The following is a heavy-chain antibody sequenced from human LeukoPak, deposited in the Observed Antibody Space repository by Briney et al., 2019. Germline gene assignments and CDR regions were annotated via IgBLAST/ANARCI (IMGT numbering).Heavy chain of an antibody. CDR1: GFTFSNYW. CDR3: ATYSSLNRREFQF. CDR2: IKTDGSEK. V-gene: IGHV3-7*01. J-gene: IGHJ1*01. D-gene: IGHD3-22*01. Sequence: GGSLRLSCEGSGFTFSNYWMGWVRQAPGKGLQWVANIKTDGSEKYYVDSVKGRFTISKDNAKNSLYLQMNSLRAEDTAVYYCATYSSLNRREFQFWGQGTLLTVSS.